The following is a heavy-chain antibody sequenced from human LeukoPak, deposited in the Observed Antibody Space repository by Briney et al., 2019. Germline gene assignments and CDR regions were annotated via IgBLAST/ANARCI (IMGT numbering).Heavy chain of an antibody. V-gene: IGHV3-7*01. J-gene: IGHJ4*02. CDR3: ARWGDF. CDR1: GLTFSSYW. D-gene: IGHD3-16*01. Sequence: GGSLRLSCAASGLTFSSYWMSWVRQAPGKGLEWVANIKQDGSEKYYVDSVKGRFTISRDSAKNSLYLQMNSLRAEDTAVYYCARWGDFWGQGTLVTVSS. CDR2: IKQDGSEK.